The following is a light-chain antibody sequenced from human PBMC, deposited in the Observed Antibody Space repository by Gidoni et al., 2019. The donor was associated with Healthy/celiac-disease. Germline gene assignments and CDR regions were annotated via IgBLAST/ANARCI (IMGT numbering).Light chain of an antibody. CDR1: QSISRY. J-gene: IGKJ2*03. CDR3: QQSYSTPS. V-gene: IGKV1-39*01. CDR2: AAS. Sequence: DIQMTQSPSSLSASVGDRVTITCRASQSISRYLNWYQQKPGKAPKPLIYAASSLQRGVPSRFSGSGSGTDFTLTISSLQPEDFATYYCQQSYSTPSFGQGTKLEIK.